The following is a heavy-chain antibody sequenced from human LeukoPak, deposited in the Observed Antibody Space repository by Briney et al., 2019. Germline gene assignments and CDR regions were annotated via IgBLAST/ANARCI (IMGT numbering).Heavy chain of an antibody. CDR2: ISGSGSTV. J-gene: IGHJ5*01. V-gene: IGHV3-11*01. CDR3: ARDRGNSDPGDWFDS. D-gene: IGHD4-23*01. CDR1: GFTFSDYY. Sequence: GGSLRLSCAASGFTFSDYYMSWIRQAPGKGLEWVSYISGSGSTVYHAASVRGRFTISRANAKNSLFLQMNSLRAEDTAVYYCARDRGNSDPGDWFDSWGQGTLVTVSS.